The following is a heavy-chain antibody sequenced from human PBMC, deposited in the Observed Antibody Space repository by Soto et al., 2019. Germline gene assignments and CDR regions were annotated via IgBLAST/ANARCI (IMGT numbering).Heavy chain of an antibody. CDR1: GFTFSSCG. CDR3: ARCSGNSCHSYGVDV. D-gene: IGHD2-15*01. CDR2: ISGNSDTI. J-gene: IGHJ6*02. Sequence: PGGSLRLSCAASGFTFSSCGMNWVRQSPGKGLEWVSYISGNSDTIYYADSVKGRFTISRDNAKNSLYLQMNSLRDEDTAVYYCARCSGNSCHSYGVDVSGQGVTVAVS. V-gene: IGHV3-48*02.